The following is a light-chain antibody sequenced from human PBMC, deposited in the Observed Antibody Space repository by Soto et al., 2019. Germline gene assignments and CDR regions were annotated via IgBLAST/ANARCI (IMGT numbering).Light chain of an antibody. CDR1: QDINNY. CDR2: GAS. V-gene: IGKV1-33*01. J-gene: IGKJ4*01. CDR3: QQYDNLSLT. Sequence: DIPMTQSPSSLSASVGDRVTITCQASQDINNYLNWFQQKPGKAPNLLIYGASNLEIGVPSRFSGSGSGTDFSFTISSLQPEDIATYYCQQYDNLSLTFGGGTNVEIK.